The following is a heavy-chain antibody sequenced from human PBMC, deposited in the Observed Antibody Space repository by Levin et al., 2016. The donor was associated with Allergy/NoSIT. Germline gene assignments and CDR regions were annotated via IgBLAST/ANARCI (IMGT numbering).Heavy chain of an antibody. Sequence: WIRQPPGKGLVWVSRINSDGSSTSYADSVKGRFTISRDNAKDTLYLQMNSLRAEDMAVYYCARDLSWYYYDSSGSRGYWGQGTLVTVSS. CDR3: ARDLSWYYYDSSGSRGY. J-gene: IGHJ4*02. D-gene: IGHD3-22*01. CDR2: INSDGSST. V-gene: IGHV3-74*01.